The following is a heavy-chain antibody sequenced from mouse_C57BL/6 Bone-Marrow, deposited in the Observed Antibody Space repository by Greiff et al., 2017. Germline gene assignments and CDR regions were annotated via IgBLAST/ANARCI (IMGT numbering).Heavy chain of an antibody. CDR2: IYPGDGDT. D-gene: IGHD1-1*01. CDR1: GYAFSSSW. Sequence: QVQLQQSGPELVKPGASVKISCKASGYAFSSSWMNWVKQRPGKGLEWIGRIYPGDGDTNYNGKFKGKATLTADKSSSTAYRQLSSLTSEDSAVYFCARPQIYYYGSSSFAYWGQGTLVTVSA. CDR3: ARPQIYYYGSSSFAY. V-gene: IGHV1-82*01. J-gene: IGHJ3*01.